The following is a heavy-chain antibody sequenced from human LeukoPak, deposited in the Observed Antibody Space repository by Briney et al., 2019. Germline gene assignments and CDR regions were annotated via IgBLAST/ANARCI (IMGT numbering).Heavy chain of an antibody. D-gene: IGHD1-26*01. CDR3: TRDRGGSYRFDY. V-gene: IGHV3-49*03. Sequence: GGPLRLSCTVSGFTFGDYAMSWFRQAPGKGLEWVGFIRSKAYGGTTEYAASVKGRFTISRDDSRSIAYLQMNSLKTEDTAMYYCTRDRGGSYRFDYWGQGTLVTISS. CDR1: GFTFGDYA. J-gene: IGHJ4*02. CDR2: IRSKAYGGTT.